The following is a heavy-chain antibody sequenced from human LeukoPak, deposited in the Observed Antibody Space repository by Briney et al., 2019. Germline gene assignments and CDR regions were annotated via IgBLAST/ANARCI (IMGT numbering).Heavy chain of an antibody. D-gene: IGHD5-12*01. CDR2: IYHSGST. CDR3: ARQGIVATIYDAFDI. CDR1: GGSISSSNW. Sequence: SETLSLTCAVSGGSISSSNWWSWVRQPPGKGLEWIGEIYHSGSTNYNPSLKSRVTISVDKSKNQFSLKLSSVTAADTAVYYCARQGIVATIYDAFDIWGQGTMVTVSS. J-gene: IGHJ3*02. V-gene: IGHV4-4*02.